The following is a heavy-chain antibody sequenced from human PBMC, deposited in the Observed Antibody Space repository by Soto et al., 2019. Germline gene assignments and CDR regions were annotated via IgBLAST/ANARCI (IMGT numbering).Heavy chain of an antibody. CDR2: FDPEDGET. CDR1: GYTLTELS. V-gene: IGHV1-24*01. Sequence: ASVKVSCKVSGYTLTELSMHWVRQAPGKGLEWMGGFDPEDGETIYAQKFQGRVTMTEDTSTDTVYMELSSLRSEDTAVYYCATDCSGGSCYSRAPVDYWGQGTLVTVS. D-gene: IGHD2-15*01. CDR3: ATDCSGGSCYSRAPVDY. J-gene: IGHJ4*02.